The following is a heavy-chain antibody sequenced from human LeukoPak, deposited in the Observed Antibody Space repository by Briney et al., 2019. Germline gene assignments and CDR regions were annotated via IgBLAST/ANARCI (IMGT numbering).Heavy chain of an antibody. V-gene: IGHV4-4*02. Sequence: SETLSLTCAVSGGSISSSNWWSWVRQPPGKGLEWIGEIYHSGSTNYNPSLKSRVTISVDKSKNQFSLKLSSVTAADTAVYYCARAGSWYCSSTSCYRDAFDIWGQGTMVTVSS. D-gene: IGHD2-2*01. J-gene: IGHJ3*02. CDR3: ARAGSWYCSSTSCYRDAFDI. CDR1: GGSISSSNW. CDR2: IYHSGST.